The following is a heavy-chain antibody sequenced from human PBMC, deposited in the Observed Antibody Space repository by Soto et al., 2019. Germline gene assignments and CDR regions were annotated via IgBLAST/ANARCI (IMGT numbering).Heavy chain of an antibody. D-gene: IGHD3-3*02. V-gene: IGHV1-2*02. CDR1: GHSFTGHY. CDR2: INPNSGDT. Sequence: EASVKVSCKVSGHSFTGHYMHWVRQAPGQGLEWMGWINPNSGDTNYARKFQGRVTMTRDTSIKTVYMELSSLRSDDTAVYYCARALIGFLDWLPHNYYYGMDVWGQGTTVTVSS. CDR3: ARALIGFLDWLPHNYYYGMDV. J-gene: IGHJ6*02.